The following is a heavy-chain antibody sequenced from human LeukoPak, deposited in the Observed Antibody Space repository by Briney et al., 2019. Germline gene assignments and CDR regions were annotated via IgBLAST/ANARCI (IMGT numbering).Heavy chain of an antibody. J-gene: IGHJ3*02. Sequence: PGGSLRLSCAASGFTFSNAWMSWVRQAPGKGLEWVAVISYDGSNKYYADSVKGRFTISRDNSKNTLYLQMNSLRAEDTAVYYCAKASDYGGNSGASFDAFDIWGQGTMVTVS. CDR2: ISYDGSNK. D-gene: IGHD4-23*01. CDR1: GFTFSNAW. CDR3: AKASDYGGNSGASFDAFDI. V-gene: IGHV3-30*18.